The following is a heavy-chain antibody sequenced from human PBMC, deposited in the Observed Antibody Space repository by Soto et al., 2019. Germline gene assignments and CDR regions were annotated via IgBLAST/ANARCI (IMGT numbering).Heavy chain of an antibody. V-gene: IGHV3-23*01. CDR3: AYSSTPFDY. Sequence: EVQLLESGGGLVQPGGSLRLSCAASGFTFSSYAMSWVRQAPGKGLEWVSAISGSGGSTYYAVAVKGRFTISRDNSKKTLYLQMNSLRAEDTAVYYCAYSSTPFDYWGQGTLVTVSS. J-gene: IGHJ4*02. D-gene: IGHD6-13*01. CDR1: GFTFSSYA. CDR2: ISGSGGST.